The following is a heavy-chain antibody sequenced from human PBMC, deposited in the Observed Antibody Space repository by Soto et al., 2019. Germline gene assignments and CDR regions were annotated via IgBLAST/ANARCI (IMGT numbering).Heavy chain of an antibody. Sequence: QVLLQESGPGLVQPSGTLSLSCAVSGGSISSSHFWGWVRQPPGKGLEWVGDISHSGSVNYNPSLKSRVTRSIDKSKNRFSLKLNSVTAADTAVYYCARSFGWYAIDYWGQGTLVIVSS. CDR2: ISHSGSV. V-gene: IGHV4-4*02. D-gene: IGHD6-19*01. CDR3: ARSFGWYAIDY. CDR1: GGSISSSHF. J-gene: IGHJ4*02.